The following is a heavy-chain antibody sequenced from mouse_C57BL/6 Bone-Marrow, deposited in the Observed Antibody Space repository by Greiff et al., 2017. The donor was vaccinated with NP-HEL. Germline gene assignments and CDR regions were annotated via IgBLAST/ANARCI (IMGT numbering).Heavy chain of an antibody. CDR2: IDPENGDT. J-gene: IGHJ3*01. Sequence: VQLQQSGAELVRPGASVKLSCTASGFNIKDDYMHWVKQRPEQGLEWIGWIDPENGDTEYASKFQGKATITADTSSNTAYLQLSSLTSEDTAVYYCTTGYDSAWFAYWGQGTLVTVSA. CDR1: GFNIKDDY. V-gene: IGHV14-4*01. D-gene: IGHD2-4*01. CDR3: TTGYDSAWFAY.